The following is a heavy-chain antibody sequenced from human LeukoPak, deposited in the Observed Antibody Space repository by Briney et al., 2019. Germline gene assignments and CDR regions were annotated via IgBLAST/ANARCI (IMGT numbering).Heavy chain of an antibody. D-gene: IGHD3-22*01. V-gene: IGHV3-23*01. CDR1: GFTFSSYA. Sequence: GGSLRLSCAASGFTFSSYAMSWVRQAPGKGLEWVSAISGSGGSTYYADSVKGRFTISRDNSKNTLYLQMNSLRAEDTAVYYCAKDSQYYYESSGYPAFDYWGQGTLVTVSS. CDR3: AKDSQYYYESSGYPAFDY. J-gene: IGHJ4*02. CDR2: ISGSGGST.